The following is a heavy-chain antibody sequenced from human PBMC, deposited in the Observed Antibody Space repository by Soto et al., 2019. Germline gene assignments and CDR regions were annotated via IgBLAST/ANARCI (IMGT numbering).Heavy chain of an antibody. CDR3: VRESVASGPNYFDT. D-gene: IGHD6-6*01. CDR2: IYHSGST. V-gene: IGHV4-30-2*06. J-gene: IGHJ5*02. Sequence: TLSLTCSVSGGTITSGRSSWNWIRQSPGKGLEWIAYIYHSGSTYYNPSLKSRVTISVDRSENQFFLKLTSVTAADTAVYYCVRESVASGPNYFDTWGQGTLVTVSS. CDR1: GGTITSGRSS.